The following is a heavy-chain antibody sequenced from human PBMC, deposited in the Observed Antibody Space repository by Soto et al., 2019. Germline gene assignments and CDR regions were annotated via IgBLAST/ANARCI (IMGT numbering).Heavy chain of an antibody. CDR3: AREKYYYDTSGYFPDAFDI. J-gene: IGHJ3*02. D-gene: IGHD3-22*01. CDR1: GYTFTSYY. V-gene: IGHV1-46*01. Sequence: ASVKVSCKASGYTFTSYYMHWVRQAPGQGLEWMGIINPSGGSTSYAQKFQGRVTMTWDTSTSAVYMELSSLRSEDTAVYYCAREKYYYDTSGYFPDAFDIWGQGTMVTVSS. CDR2: INPSGGST.